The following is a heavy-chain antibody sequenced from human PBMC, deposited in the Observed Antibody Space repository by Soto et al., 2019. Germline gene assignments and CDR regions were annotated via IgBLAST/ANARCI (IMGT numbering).Heavy chain of an antibody. Sequence: TGGSLRLSCAASGFTFSNYAMSWVRQTPGGGLEWISGISGNSGSTDYADSVKGRFSISRDNPQNTLYLQMNSLRAEDTAVYYCAKGSAETKIQLWLRTDYWGQGTLVTVSS. CDR1: GFTFSNYA. CDR2: ISGNSGST. CDR3: AKGSAETKIQLWLRTDY. J-gene: IGHJ4*02. V-gene: IGHV3-23*01. D-gene: IGHD5-18*01.